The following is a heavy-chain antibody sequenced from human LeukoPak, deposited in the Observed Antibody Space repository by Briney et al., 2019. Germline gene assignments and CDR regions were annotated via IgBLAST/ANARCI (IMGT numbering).Heavy chain of an antibody. J-gene: IGHJ4*02. CDR2: INPNSGGT. D-gene: IGHD5-12*01. V-gene: IGHV1-2*06. CDR1: GYTFTSYG. CDR3: ARSLVAANVDY. Sequence: ASVKVSCKASGYTFTSYGISWVRQAPGQGLEWMGRINPNSGGTNYAQKFQGRVTMTRDTSISTAYMELSRLRSDDTAVYYCARSLVAANVDYWGQGTLVTVSS.